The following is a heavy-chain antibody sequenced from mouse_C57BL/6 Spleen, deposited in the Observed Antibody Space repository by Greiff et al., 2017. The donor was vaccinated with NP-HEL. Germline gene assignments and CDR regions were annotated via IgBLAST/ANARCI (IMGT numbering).Heavy chain of an antibody. CDR1: GYTFTSYW. CDR3: ARNNGNYDLSAMDY. Sequence: QVQLQQPGAELVRPGTSVKLSCKASGYTFTSYWMHWVKQRPGQGLEWFGVIDPSDSYTNYNQKFKGKATLTVDPSSSTAYMQLSSLTSEDSAVYYCARNNGNYDLSAMDYWGQGTSVTVSS. V-gene: IGHV1-59*01. CDR2: IDPSDSYT. D-gene: IGHD2-1*01. J-gene: IGHJ4*01.